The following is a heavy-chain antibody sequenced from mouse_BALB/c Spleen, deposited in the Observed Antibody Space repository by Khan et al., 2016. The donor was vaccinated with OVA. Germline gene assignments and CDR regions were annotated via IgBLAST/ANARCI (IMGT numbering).Heavy chain of an antibody. Sequence: QVQLQQSGPGLVQPSQSLSITCTVSGFSLTTYGVHWVRQSPGKGLEWLGVIWSGGSTDYNAAFISRLSISKDNSKSQVFFKMNSLQANETAIYYCARNYDDDEGLAYWGQGTLVTVSA. CDR2: IWSGGST. CDR1: GFSLTTYG. CDR3: ARNYDDDEGLAY. V-gene: IGHV2-2*02. D-gene: IGHD2-4*01. J-gene: IGHJ3*01.